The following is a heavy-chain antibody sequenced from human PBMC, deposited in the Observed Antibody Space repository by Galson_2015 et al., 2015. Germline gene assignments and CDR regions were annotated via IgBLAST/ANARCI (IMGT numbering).Heavy chain of an antibody. V-gene: IGHV4-39*07. CDR3: ARDVYGSRSYYRGFFDY. Sequence: ETLSLTCTVSGASLSSRSHYWAWIRQPPGEGLEWIGTIYYSGTTYYSPSLKSRVTISIDTSKNQFSLKLNSVTAADTAVYYCARDVYGSRSYYRGFFDYWGQGTLVTVSS. D-gene: IGHD3-10*01. CDR2: IYYSGTT. CDR1: GASLSSRSHY. J-gene: IGHJ4*02.